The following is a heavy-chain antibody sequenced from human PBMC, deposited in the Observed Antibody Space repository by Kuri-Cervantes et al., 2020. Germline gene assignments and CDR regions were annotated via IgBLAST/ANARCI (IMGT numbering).Heavy chain of an antibody. Sequence: GESLKISCAASGFTFSDHYMDWVRRAPGKGLEWVGRTRNKANSYTTEYAASVKGRFTISRDDSKNSLYLQMNSLKTEDTAVYYCARDYYGPPPGAFDIWGQGTMVTVSS. D-gene: IGHD3-10*01. CDR3: ARDYYGPPPGAFDI. CDR1: GFTFSDHY. CDR2: TRNKANSYTT. J-gene: IGHJ3*02. V-gene: IGHV3-72*01.